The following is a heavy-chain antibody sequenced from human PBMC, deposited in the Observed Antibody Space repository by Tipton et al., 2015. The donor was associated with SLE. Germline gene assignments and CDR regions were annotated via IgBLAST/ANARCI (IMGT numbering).Heavy chain of an antibody. CDR3: AREGEGSSWYERGADNWFEP. Sequence: TLSLTCTVSGGSISSGSYYWSWIRQPAGKGLEWIGYIYTSGSTNYNPSLKSRVTISVDTSKNQFSLKLSSVTAADTAVYYCAREGEGSSWYERGADNWFEPWGQGTLVTVSS. CDR2: IYTSGST. CDR1: GGSISSGSYY. J-gene: IGHJ5*02. V-gene: IGHV4-61*09. D-gene: IGHD6-13*01.